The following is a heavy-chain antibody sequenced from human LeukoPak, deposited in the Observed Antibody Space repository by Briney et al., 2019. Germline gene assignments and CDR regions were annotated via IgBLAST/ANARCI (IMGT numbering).Heavy chain of an antibody. CDR3: ARLGYCSGGSCYRYGMDV. D-gene: IGHD2-15*01. CDR2: INHSGST. Sequence: PSETLSLTCAVYGGSFSGYYWSWIRQPPGKGLEWIGEINHSGSTNYNPSLKSRVTISVDTSKNQFSLKLSSVTAADTAVYYCARLGYCSGGSCYRYGMDVWGQGTTVTVSS. J-gene: IGHJ6*02. CDR1: GGSFSGYY. V-gene: IGHV4-34*01.